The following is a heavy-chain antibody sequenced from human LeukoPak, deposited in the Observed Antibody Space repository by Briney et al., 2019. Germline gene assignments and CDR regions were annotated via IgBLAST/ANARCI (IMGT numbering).Heavy chain of an antibody. V-gene: IGHV3-15*01. CDR2: IKSKTDGGTA. D-gene: IGHD4-17*01. CDR1: GFTFSNAW. CDR3: TTVSTVTYGY. J-gene: IGHJ4*02. Sequence: PGGSLRLSCAASGFTFSNAWMSWVRQAPGKGLEWVGRIKSKTDGGTADYTAPVKGRFTVSGDDSKNTLYLQMNSLKTEDTAVYYCTTVSTVTYGYWGQGTLVTVSS.